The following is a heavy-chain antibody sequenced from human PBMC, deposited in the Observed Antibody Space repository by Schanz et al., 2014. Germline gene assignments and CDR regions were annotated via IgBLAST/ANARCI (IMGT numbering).Heavy chain of an antibody. V-gene: IGHV4-59*01. D-gene: IGHD3-10*01. Sequence: QVQLQESGPGLGKPSETLSLTCTVSGGTISSDYWGWIRQPPGKGLEGIGYIYYSGSTNYKPALKSRITISVDTSNNQISLKFSSVTAAATAVYYCARDLSRGFMFDLWGQGTLVTVSP. CDR1: GGTISSDY. J-gene: IGHJ5*02. CDR2: IYYSGST. CDR3: ARDLSRGFMFDL.